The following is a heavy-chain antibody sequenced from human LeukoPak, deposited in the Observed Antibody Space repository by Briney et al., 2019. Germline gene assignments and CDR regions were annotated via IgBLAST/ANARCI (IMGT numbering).Heavy chain of an antibody. J-gene: IGHJ4*02. CDR3: ATVPVQFWSGYAFDY. D-gene: IGHD3-3*01. CDR2: ISSSSSYI. Sequence: GGSLRLSCAASGFAFSSYWMNWVRQAPGKGLEWVSSISSSSSYIYYADSVKGRFTISRDNAKNSLYLQMNSLRAEDTAVYYCATVPVQFWSGYAFDYWGQGTLVTVSS. V-gene: IGHV3-21*01. CDR1: GFAFSSYW.